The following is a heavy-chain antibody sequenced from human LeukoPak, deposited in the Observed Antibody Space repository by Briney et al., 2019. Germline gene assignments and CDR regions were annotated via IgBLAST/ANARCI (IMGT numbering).Heavy chain of an antibody. V-gene: IGHV1-69*04. Sequence: SVKVSCKASGGTFSSYAISWVRQAPGQGLEWMGRIIPIFGIANYAQKFQGRVTITADKSTSTAYMELSSLRSEDTAVYYCARGRITMVRENYYYYGMDVWGQGTTVTVSS. D-gene: IGHD3-10*01. CDR3: ARGRITMVRENYYYYGMDV. J-gene: IGHJ6*02. CDR1: GGTFSSYA. CDR2: IIPIFGIA.